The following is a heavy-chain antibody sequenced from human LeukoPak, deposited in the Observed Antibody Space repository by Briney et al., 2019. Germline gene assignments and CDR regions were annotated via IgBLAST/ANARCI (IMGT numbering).Heavy chain of an antibody. V-gene: IGHV3-9*01. CDR2: ISWNSGSI. Sequence: GRSLRLSCAASGFTFDDYAMHWVRQAPGKGLEWVSGISWNSGSIGYADSVKGRFTISRDNAKNSLYLQMNSLRAEDTAVYYCAKFGAHIQLDAAHYWGQGTLVTVSS. D-gene: IGHD5-18*01. CDR1: GFTFDDYA. CDR3: AKFGAHIQLDAAHY. J-gene: IGHJ4*02.